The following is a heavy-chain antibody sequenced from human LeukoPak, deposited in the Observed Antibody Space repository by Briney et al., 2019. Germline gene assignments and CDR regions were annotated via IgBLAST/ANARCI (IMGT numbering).Heavy chain of an antibody. V-gene: IGHV3-53*01. CDR1: GFTVSSNY. CDR2: IYSGGST. Sequence: GGSLRLSCAASGFTVSSNYMSWVRQAPGKGLEWVSVIYSGGSTYYADSVKGRFTISRDNSKNTLYLQMNSLRAEDTAVYYCASAVTTSFWFDPWGQGTLVTVSS. J-gene: IGHJ5*02. D-gene: IGHD4-17*01. CDR3: ASAVTTSFWFDP.